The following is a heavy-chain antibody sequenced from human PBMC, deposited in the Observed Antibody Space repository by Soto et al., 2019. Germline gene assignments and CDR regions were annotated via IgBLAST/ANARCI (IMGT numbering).Heavy chain of an antibody. D-gene: IGHD1-1*01. Sequence: QVQLQESGPGLVKPSQTLSLTCTISGGSISSGGYYWSWIRQHPGKGLAWIGYIYYSGSTYYNPSLKSRVTISVDTSKNQLSLKLSPVTTADTAVYYCARDSVQEGWFDPWGQGTLVTVSS. CDR2: IYYSGST. CDR1: GGSISSGGYY. J-gene: IGHJ5*02. V-gene: IGHV4-31*03. CDR3: ARDSVQEGWFDP.